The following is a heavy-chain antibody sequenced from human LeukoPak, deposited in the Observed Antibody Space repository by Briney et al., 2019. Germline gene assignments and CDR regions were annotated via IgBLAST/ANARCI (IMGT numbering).Heavy chain of an antibody. J-gene: IGHJ4*02. CDR1: GGSISSSSYY. D-gene: IGHD3-10*01. CDR3: ARVMVRGVINRGVSDY. CDR2: IYHSGST. V-gene: IGHV4-39*07. Sequence: SETLSLTCTVSGGSISSSSYYWGWIRQPPGKGLEWIGSIYHSGSTYYNPSLKSRVTISVDTSKNQFSLKLSSVTAADTAVYYCARVMVRGVINRGVSDYWGQGTLVTVSS.